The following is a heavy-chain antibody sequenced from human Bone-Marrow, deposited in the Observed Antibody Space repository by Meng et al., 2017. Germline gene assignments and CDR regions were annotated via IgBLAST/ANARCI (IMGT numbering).Heavy chain of an antibody. J-gene: IGHJ4*02. D-gene: IGHD3-16*01. CDR2: INPDGSSS. Sequence: EEEVGESGGGLAQPGGSLRLSCAASGFTFSRNYMHWVRQTPGKGLVWVSRINPDGSSSNNADSVKGRFTVSRDNSKNTLYLQMNSLRAEDTAMYYCARDMMDLGRGTLVTVSS. CDR1: GFTFSRNY. V-gene: IGHV3-74*01. CDR3: ARDMMD.